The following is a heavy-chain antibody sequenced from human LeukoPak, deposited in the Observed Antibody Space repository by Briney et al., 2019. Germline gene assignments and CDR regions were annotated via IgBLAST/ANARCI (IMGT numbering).Heavy chain of an antibody. Sequence: GGSLRLSCAASGFTFSNFGMSWVRQAPGKGLDWVSAISGSGGSTYYADSLKGRFTISRDNSKNTLYLQMNSLRGEDTAVYYCARGKWFGELLSYYYYYYMDVWGKGTTVTVSS. CDR3: ARGKWFGELLSYYYYYYMDV. CDR1: GFTFSNFG. CDR2: ISGSGGST. D-gene: IGHD3-10*01. J-gene: IGHJ6*03. V-gene: IGHV3-23*01.